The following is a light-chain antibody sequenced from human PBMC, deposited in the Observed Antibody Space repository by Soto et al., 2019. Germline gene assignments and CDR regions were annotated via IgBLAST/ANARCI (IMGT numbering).Light chain of an antibody. CDR1: IRDVGGYNY. CDR3: RSYTSAYTHV. V-gene: IGLV2-14*01. J-gene: IGLJ1*01. Sequence: QSTLTQTASVSGSPGQSITISCTGTIRDVGGYNYVSWYQQHPGKAPKLIIYEVYHRPSGVSNRFSGSKLDNTASLTISGLQPEDGVHYYCRSYTSAYTHVFGSGTKVTVL. CDR2: EVY.